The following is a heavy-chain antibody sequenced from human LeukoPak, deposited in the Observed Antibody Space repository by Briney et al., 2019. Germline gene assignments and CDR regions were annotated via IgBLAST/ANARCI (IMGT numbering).Heavy chain of an antibody. Sequence: GESLKISCKGSGYSFTSYWNVWVRQMPGKGLQWMGIIYPGDSDTRYSPSFQGQVTISADKSISTAYLQWSSLRASDTATYYCATSFLEGFNPWGQGTLVTVSS. CDR3: ATSFLEGFNP. CDR1: GYSFTSYW. V-gene: IGHV5-51*01. J-gene: IGHJ5*02. CDR2: IYPGDSDT.